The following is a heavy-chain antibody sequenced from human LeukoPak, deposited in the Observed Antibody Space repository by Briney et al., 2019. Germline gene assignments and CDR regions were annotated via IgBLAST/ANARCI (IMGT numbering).Heavy chain of an antibody. CDR1: GGSISSYY. J-gene: IGHJ6*02. Sequence: SETLSLTCTVSGGSISSYYWSWIRQPPGKGLEWIGYIYYSGSTNYNPSLKSRVTISVDTSKNQFSLKLSSVTAADTAVYYCARGAGGGSYYRRIGYYYGMDVWGQGTTVTVSS. CDR2: IYYSGST. D-gene: IGHD1-26*01. V-gene: IGHV4-59*01. CDR3: ARGAGGGSYYRRIGYYYGMDV.